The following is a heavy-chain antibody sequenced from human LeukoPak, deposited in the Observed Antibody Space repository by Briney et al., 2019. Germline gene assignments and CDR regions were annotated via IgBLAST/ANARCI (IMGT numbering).Heavy chain of an antibody. J-gene: IGHJ4*02. CDR2: IIPIFGTA. CDR1: GGTFSSYA. V-gene: IGHV1-69*05. Sequence: SVKVSCKASGGTFSSYAISWVRQAPGQGLEWMGRIIPIFGTANYAQKFQGRVTITTDEFTSTAYMELSSLRSEDTAVYYCARGRGSPKYYFDYWGQGTLVTVSS. CDR3: ARGRGSPKYYFDY. D-gene: IGHD1-26*01.